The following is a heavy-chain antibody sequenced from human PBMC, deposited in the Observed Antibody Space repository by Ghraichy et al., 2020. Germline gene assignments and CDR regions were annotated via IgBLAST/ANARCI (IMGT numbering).Heavy chain of an antibody. CDR2: MNPNSGNT. D-gene: IGHD2-8*01. CDR1: GYTFTSYD. V-gene: IGHV1-8*01. Sequence: ASVKVSCKASGYTFTSYDINWVRQATGQGLEWMGWMNPNSGNTGYAQKFQGRVTMTRNTSISTAYMELSSLRSEDTAVYYCARGPNGPNWFDPWGQGTLVTVSS. CDR3: ARGPNGPNWFDP. J-gene: IGHJ5*02.